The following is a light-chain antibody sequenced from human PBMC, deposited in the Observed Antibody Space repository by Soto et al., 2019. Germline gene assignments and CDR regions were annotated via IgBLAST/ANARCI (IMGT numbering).Light chain of an antibody. V-gene: IGLV1-40*01. Sequence: QPVLTQPPSVSGAPGQRVTISCTGSSSNIGAGYDVHWYQQLPGTAPKLLIYGNSNRPSGVPDRFSGSKSGTSASLAITGLQAEDEADYYCQSYDSSLSGVVFGGGTK. CDR3: QSYDSSLSGVV. CDR1: SSNIGAGYD. J-gene: IGLJ2*01. CDR2: GNS.